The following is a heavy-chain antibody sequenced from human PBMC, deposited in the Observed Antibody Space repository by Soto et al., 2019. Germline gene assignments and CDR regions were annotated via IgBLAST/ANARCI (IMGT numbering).Heavy chain of an antibody. V-gene: IGHV1-69*01. CDR3: AREVVTETTLGHFGF. J-gene: IGHJ4*02. CDR2: IIPFFGTP. D-gene: IGHD2-21*02. CDR1: GGSFTNDA. Sequence: VHLVQSGAEVKKSGSSVRVSCTASGGSFTNDAISWLRQAPGQGLEWLGRIIPFFGTPDYSQSFRGRLTITADESTGAASMELRSLTTDDTAVYYCAREVVTETTLGHFGFWGQGTQVTVSS.